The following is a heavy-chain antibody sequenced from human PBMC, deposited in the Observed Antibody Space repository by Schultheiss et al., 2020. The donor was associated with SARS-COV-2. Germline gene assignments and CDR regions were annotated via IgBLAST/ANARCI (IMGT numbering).Heavy chain of an antibody. Sequence: GGSLRLSCAASGFTFSNYDMHWVRQATGKGLEWVAVISYDGSNKYYADSVKGRFTISRDNSKNTLYLQMNSLRAEDTAVYYCAKGNLGVPGDIWGQGTMVTVSS. CDR2: ISYDGSNK. J-gene: IGHJ3*02. CDR3: AKGNLGVPGDI. CDR1: GFTFSNYD. V-gene: IGHV3-30*18. D-gene: IGHD2-2*01.